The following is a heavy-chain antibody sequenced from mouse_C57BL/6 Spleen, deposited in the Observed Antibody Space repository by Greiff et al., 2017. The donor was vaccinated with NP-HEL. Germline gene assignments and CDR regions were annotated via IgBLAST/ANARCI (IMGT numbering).Heavy chain of an antibody. CDR1: GYTFTSYW. Sequence: QVQLQQPGAELVKPGASVKLSCKASGYTFTSYWMHWVKQRPGPGLEWIGMIHPNSGSTNYNEKFKSKATLTVDKSSSTAYMQLSSLTSEDSAVYYCARSREIYYYGSSLFDYWGQGTTLTVSS. CDR2: IHPNSGST. J-gene: IGHJ2*01. CDR3: ARSREIYYYGSSLFDY. V-gene: IGHV1-64*01. D-gene: IGHD1-1*01.